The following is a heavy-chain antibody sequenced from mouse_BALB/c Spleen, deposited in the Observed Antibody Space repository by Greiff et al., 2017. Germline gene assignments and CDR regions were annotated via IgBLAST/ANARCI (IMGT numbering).Heavy chain of an antibody. CDR1: GFTFSSFG. V-gene: IGHV5-17*02. CDR2: ISSGSSTI. D-gene: IGHD2-4*01. J-gene: IGHJ3*01. CDR3: ARDDYDVFAY. Sequence: EVKLVESGGGLVQPGGSRKLSCAASGFTFSSFGMHWVRQAPEKGLEWVAYISSGSSTIYYADTVKGRFTISRDNPKNTLFLQMTSLRSEDTAMYYCARDDYDVFAYWGQGTLVTVSA.